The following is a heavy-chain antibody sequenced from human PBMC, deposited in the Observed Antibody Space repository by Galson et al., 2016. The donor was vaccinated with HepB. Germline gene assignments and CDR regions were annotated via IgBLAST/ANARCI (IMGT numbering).Heavy chain of an antibody. CDR1: GGSMRSPTYY. V-gene: IGHV4-39*01. Sequence: SETLSLTCSVSGGSMRSPTYYWGWIRQPPGKGLDWIGSIHYSGTTYFNPSLKSRLNMSVDTSKKQFSLRLTSVTAADTAVYYCATHEEGPVRGGSDYWGQGALVTVSS. CDR3: ATHEEGPVRGGSDY. J-gene: IGHJ4*02. CDR2: IHYSGTT. D-gene: IGHD3-10*01.